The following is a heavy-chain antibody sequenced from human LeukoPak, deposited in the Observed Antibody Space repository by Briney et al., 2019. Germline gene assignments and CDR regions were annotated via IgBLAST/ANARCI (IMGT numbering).Heavy chain of an antibody. CDR2: INHSGST. CDR1: GGSFSGYY. D-gene: IGHD5-12*01. Sequence: SESLSLTCAVYGGSFSGYYWSWIRQPPGKGLEWIGEINHSGSTKYNAYLESRVTISVDAYKNKFSLLLSNVTAADNAVYYCGRVKYSGYDGFRRQYFDYWGEGTLVTVSS. CDR3: GRVKYSGYDGFRRQYFDY. J-gene: IGHJ4*02. V-gene: IGHV4-34*01.